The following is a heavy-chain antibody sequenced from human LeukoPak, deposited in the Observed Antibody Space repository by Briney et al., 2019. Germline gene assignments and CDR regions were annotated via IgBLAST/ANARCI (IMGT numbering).Heavy chain of an antibody. Sequence: ASVTVSCTASGYTFTSYYMHWVRQAPGQGLEWMGIINPSGGSTSYAQKFQGRVTMTRDTSTSTVYMELSSLRSEDTAVYYCARVLCGGDCFDAFDIWGQGTMVTVSS. CDR2: INPSGGST. CDR1: GYTFTSYY. CDR3: ARVLCGGDCFDAFDI. V-gene: IGHV1-46*01. D-gene: IGHD2-21*02. J-gene: IGHJ3*02.